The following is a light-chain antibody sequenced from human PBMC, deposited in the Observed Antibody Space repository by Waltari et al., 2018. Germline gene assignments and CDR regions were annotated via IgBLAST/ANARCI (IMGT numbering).Light chain of an antibody. V-gene: IGLV1-47*01. CDR3: ATWDDRLSGPGV. CDR2: RNN. Sequence: SVLTQPPSASGTPGQRVTIPCSGSSSHIGSNHGHRYQQLPGTAPKLLIYRNNQRPSGVPDRFSGAKAGTSASLAVSGLRSEDEADYYFATWDDRLSGPGVFGGGTKLTVL. CDR1: SSHIGSNH. J-gene: IGLJ3*02.